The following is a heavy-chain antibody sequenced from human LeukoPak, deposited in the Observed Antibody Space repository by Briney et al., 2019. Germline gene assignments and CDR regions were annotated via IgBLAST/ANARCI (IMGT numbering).Heavy chain of an antibody. D-gene: IGHD4-17*01. Sequence: GGSLRLSCAASGFTFSSYGMHWVRQAPGKGLEWVAVIWYDGSNKYYADSVKGRFTISRDNSKNTLYLQMNSLRAEDTAVYYCARVYYGDYGALDYWGQGTPVTVSS. J-gene: IGHJ4*02. CDR1: GFTFSSYG. CDR2: IWYDGSNK. V-gene: IGHV3-33*01. CDR3: ARVYYGDYGALDY.